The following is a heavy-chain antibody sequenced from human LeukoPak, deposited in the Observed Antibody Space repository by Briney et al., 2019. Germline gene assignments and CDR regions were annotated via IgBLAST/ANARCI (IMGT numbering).Heavy chain of an antibody. CDR1: GYTFNGYY. Sequence: ASVKVSCKASGYTFNGYYMHWVRQAPGQGLEWMGIINPSGGSTSYAQKFQGRVTMTRDTSTSTVYMELSSLRSEDTAVYYCARSSRDTSAFDIWGQGTMVTVSS. D-gene: IGHD5-18*01. V-gene: IGHV1-46*02. J-gene: IGHJ3*02. CDR2: INPSGGST. CDR3: ARSSRDTSAFDI.